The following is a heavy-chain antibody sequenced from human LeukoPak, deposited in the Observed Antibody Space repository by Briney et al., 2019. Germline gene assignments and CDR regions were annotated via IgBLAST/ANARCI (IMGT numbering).Heavy chain of an antibody. J-gene: IGHJ4*02. CDR2: IYYSGST. V-gene: IGHV4-61*01. CDR1: GGSVSSGSYY. CDR3: ARGSVGATHFDD. Sequence: SETLSLTCTVSGGSVSSGSYYWSWIRQPPGKGGEWIGYIYYSGSTKYNPALKSRVTISVDTSKNQFSLNLRSVTAADTAVYYCARGSVGATHFDDWGQGTLVTVSS. D-gene: IGHD1-26*01.